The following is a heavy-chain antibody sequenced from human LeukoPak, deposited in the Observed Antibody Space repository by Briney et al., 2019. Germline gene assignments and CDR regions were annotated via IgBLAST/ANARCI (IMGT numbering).Heavy chain of an antibody. J-gene: IGHJ4*02. V-gene: IGHV1-69*13. CDR3: ARDVSTCSGAGKYYFDY. D-gene: IGHD1-26*01. CDR2: IIPIFGTA. Sequence: SVKVSCKASGGTFSSYAISWVRQAPGQGLEWMGGIIPIFGTANYAQKFQGRVTITADESTSTAYMELSSLRSEDTAVYYCARDVSTCSGAGKYYFDYWGQGTLVTVSS. CDR1: GGTFSSYA.